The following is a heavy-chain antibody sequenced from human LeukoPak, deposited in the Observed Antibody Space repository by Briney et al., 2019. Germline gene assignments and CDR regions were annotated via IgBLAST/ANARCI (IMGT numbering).Heavy chain of an antibody. D-gene: IGHD2-2*01. CDR2: ISAYNGNT. CDR1: GYTFTSYG. CDR3: ARQYCSSTSCYVVPDY. Sequence: GASVKVSCKASGYTFTSYGISWVRQAPGQGLEWMGWISAYNGNTNYAQKLQGRVTMTTDTSTSTAYMELRSLRPDDTAVYYCARQYCSSTSCYVVPDYWGQGTLVTVSS. V-gene: IGHV1-18*01. J-gene: IGHJ4*02.